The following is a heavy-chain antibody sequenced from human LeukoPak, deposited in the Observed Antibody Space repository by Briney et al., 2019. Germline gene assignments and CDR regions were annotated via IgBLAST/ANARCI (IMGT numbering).Heavy chain of an antibody. CDR2: IYYSGST. V-gene: IGHV4-39*07. CDR3: ARSGGSGSPSYFDY. CDR1: GGSISSSSYY. J-gene: IGHJ4*02. Sequence: PSETLSLTCTVSGGSISSSSYYWGWIRQLPGKGLEWIGSIYYSGSTYYNPSLKSRVTISVDTSKNQFSLKLSSVTAADTAVYYCARSGGSGSPSYFDYWGQGTLVTVSS. D-gene: IGHD3-10*01.